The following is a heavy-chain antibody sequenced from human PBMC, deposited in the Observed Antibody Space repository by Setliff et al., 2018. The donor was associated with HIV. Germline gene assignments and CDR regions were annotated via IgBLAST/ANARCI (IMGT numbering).Heavy chain of an antibody. CDR1: GDSISSGSYY. CDR2: IHTTGST. D-gene: IGHD3-16*01. J-gene: IGHJ5*02. V-gene: IGHV4-61*09. Sequence: SETLSLTCSASGDSISSGSYYWSWIRLPAGKGLEWIGQIHTTGSTNYNPSLKSRVTISIDTSKNQFSLKLNSVTATDTAVHYCAKRTFGSGRFDPWGQGTLVTVSS. CDR3: AKRTFGSGRFDP.